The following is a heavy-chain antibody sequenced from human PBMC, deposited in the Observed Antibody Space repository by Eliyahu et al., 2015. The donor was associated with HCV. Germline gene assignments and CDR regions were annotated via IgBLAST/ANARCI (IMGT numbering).Heavy chain of an antibody. CDR1: GFSLSTSGMC. J-gene: IGHJ6*02. D-gene: IGHD5-18*01. CDR3: ARSREVTLANYYYIMDV. Sequence: QVTLRESGPALVKPTQTLTLTYTFSGFSLSTSGMCVSWIRQPPGKALEWLARIDWDDDKYYSTSLETRLTISKDTSKNQVVLTMTNMDPLDTATYYCARSREVTLANYYYIMDVWGQGTTVTVS. V-gene: IGHV2-70*15. CDR2: IDWDDDK.